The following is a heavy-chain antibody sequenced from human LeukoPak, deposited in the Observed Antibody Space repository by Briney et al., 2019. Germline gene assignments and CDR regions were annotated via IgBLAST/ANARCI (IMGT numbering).Heavy chain of an antibody. D-gene: IGHD3-22*01. CDR1: GLSLSSFA. Sequence: PRGSLRLSCVASGLSLSSFAMHWVRQAPGKGLEWVTILSSDGSTQNHAESVRGRFTVSRDDSKQTVYLQMNSLRREDTAIYYCARGAPRVVAFDHWGQGALVTVSS. CDR3: ARGAPRVVAFDH. J-gene: IGHJ4*02. V-gene: IGHV3-30*04. CDR2: LSSDGSTQ.